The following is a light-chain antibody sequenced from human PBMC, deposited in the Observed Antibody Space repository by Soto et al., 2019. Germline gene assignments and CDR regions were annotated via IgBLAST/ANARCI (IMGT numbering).Light chain of an antibody. CDR3: KQYNDWLT. CDR2: GAS. J-gene: IGKJ4*01. V-gene: IGKV3-15*01. CDR1: QSVSST. Sequence: EIVMTQSPDTLSVSPGERATLFCRASQSVSSTVAWYQQRPGQAPRLLIYGASTRATGIPARFSGSGSGTEFTLTISSLHSEDFAVYYCKQYNDWLTFGGGTKVEIK.